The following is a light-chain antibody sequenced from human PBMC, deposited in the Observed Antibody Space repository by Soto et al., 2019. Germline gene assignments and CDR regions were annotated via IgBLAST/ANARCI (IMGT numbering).Light chain of an antibody. V-gene: IGKV3-20*01. CDR1: QSVSSNY. CDR2: GPS. CDR3: QQYYNWPPLT. J-gene: IGKJ4*01. Sequence: EIVLTKSPGTLSLSAGERATPSCWASQSVSSNYLAWYQHKPGQAPRLHIYGPSSRATGIPARFIGSGSGADFTLTISSLQSEDFAVYYCQQYYNWPPLTFGGGTKVDIK.